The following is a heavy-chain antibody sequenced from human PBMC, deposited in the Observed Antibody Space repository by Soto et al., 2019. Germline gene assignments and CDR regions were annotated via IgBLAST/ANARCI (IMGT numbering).Heavy chain of an antibody. V-gene: IGHV3-9*01. CDR2: IDWNSGNI. D-gene: IGHD1-1*01. CDR3: AKDRELEPGYGMDV. Sequence: SLSLSCAASGFTFDYYAMHWVRQAPGKGLEWVSGIDWNSGNIDYADSVKGRFTISRDNAMNSLYLQMNSLRPEDTALYYCAKDRELEPGYGMDVWGQGTTVTVSS. CDR1: GFTFDYYA. J-gene: IGHJ6*02.